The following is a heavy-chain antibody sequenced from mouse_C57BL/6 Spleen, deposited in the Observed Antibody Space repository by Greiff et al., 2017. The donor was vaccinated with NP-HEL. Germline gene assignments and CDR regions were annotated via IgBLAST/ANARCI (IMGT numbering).Heavy chain of an antibody. CDR2: IHPNSGST. Sequence: VQLQQPGAELVKPGASVKLSCKASGYTFTSYWMHWVKQRPGQGLEWIGMIHPNSGSTNYNEKFKSKATLTVDKSSSTAYMQLSSLTSEDSAVYCCARDGSSYGDYFDDWGQGTTLTVSS. J-gene: IGHJ2*01. CDR1: GYTFTSYW. D-gene: IGHD1-1*01. CDR3: ARDGSSYGDYFDD. V-gene: IGHV1-64*01.